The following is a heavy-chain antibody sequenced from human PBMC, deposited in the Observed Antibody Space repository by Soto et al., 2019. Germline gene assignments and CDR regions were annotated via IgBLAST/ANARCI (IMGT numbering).Heavy chain of an antibody. V-gene: IGHV4-59*01. J-gene: IGHJ4*02. CDR2: IYYTGST. D-gene: IGHD3-10*01. CDR3: AKGSFRSGGYYSDFDY. CDR1: GGSISGYY. Sequence: QVQLQESGPGLVKPSETLSLTCTVSGGSISGYYWNWIRQPPGKGLEWIGYIYYTGSTNYNPSLESRVTISVDTAKNQFSLKLSSVTAADTAVYYCAKGSFRSGGYYSDFDYLCQGTLVTVSS.